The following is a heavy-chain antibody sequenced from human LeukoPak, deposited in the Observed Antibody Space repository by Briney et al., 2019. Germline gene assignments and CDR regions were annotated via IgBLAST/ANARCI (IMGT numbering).Heavy chain of an antibody. CDR1: GYSFTNYW. CDR3: ARLRAAGGDGSPLLYFDY. D-gene: IGHD3-10*01. V-gene: IGHV5-51*01. CDR2: IYPGDSDT. J-gene: IGHJ4*02. Sequence: GESLQISCQGSGYSFTNYWIGWVRQMPGKGLEWMGIIYPGDSDTRYSPSFQDQVTISADKSISTAYLQWNSLKASDTAMYYCARLRAAGGDGSPLLYFDYWGQGPLVTVSS.